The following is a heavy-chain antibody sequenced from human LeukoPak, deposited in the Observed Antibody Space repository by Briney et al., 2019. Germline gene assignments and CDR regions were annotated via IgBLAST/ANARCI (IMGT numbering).Heavy chain of an antibody. CDR1: GFTFSSYA. CDR2: ISSNGGST. J-gene: IGHJ4*02. CDR3: AKDPMSDGWYIDYFDY. V-gene: IGHV3-64*01. Sequence: GGSLRLSCAASGFTFSSYAMHWVRQAPGKGLEYVSAISSNGGSTYYANSVKGRFTISRDNSKNTLYLQMNSLRAEDTAVYYCAKDPMSDGWYIDYFDYWGQGTLVTVSS. D-gene: IGHD6-19*01.